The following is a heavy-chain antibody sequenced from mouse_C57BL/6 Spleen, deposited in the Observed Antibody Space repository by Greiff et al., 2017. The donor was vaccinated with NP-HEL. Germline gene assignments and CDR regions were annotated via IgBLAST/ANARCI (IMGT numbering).Heavy chain of an antibody. CDR1: GYTFTSYW. CDR2: IDPSDSYT. V-gene: IGHV1-59*01. J-gene: IGHJ3*01. CDR3: ARDSGTPFAY. D-gene: IGHD4-1*01. Sequence: QVQLQQSGAELVRPGTSVKLSCKASGYTFTSYWMHWVKQRPGQGLEWIGVIDPSDSYTNYNQKFKGKATLTVDTSSSTAYMQLSSLTSEDSAVYYCARDSGTPFAYWGQGTLVTVSA.